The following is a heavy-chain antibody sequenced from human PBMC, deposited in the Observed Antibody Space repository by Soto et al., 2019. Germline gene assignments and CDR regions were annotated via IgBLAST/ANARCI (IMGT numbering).Heavy chain of an antibody. CDR2: IDDTGSI. D-gene: IGHD3-9*01. CDR3: ARVATGPFNNWFDP. Sequence: QVQLQESGPGLVKPSETLSLTCSVSGDSITSHYVSWIRQPPGKGLEWVGYIDDTGSITYNPSLKSRVTISVDTSKSQISLTLSSVTVADTAVYYCARVATGPFNNWFDPWGQGILVTVSS. J-gene: IGHJ5*02. CDR1: GDSITSHY. V-gene: IGHV4-4*09.